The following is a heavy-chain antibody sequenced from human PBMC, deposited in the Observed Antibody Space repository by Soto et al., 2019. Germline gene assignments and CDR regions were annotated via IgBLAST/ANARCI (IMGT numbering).Heavy chain of an antibody. D-gene: IGHD3-3*01. CDR2: MNPNSGNT. Sequence: QVQLVQSGAEVKKPGASVKVSCKASGYTFTSYDINWVRQATGQGLEWMGWMNPNSGNTGYAQKFQGRVTMTRNTSISTAYMELSSLRSEVTAVYYCAMGGYDFWSATFDYWGQGTLVTVSS. CDR1: GYTFTSYD. J-gene: IGHJ4*02. CDR3: AMGGYDFWSATFDY. V-gene: IGHV1-8*01.